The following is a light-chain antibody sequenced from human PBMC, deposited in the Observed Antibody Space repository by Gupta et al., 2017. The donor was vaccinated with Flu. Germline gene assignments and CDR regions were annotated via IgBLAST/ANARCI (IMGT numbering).Light chain of an antibody. J-gene: IGKJ4*01. CDR3: QQYDSVPLT. Sequence: DIQMTQPPPSLSAFIGDRVTITCQASQDIHIYLNWYQQKPGKAPTLLVYDASNLETGVPSRFSGSGSGTHFSLTITSLQPQDVATYFCQQYDSVPLTFGGGTKVEVK. CDR1: QDIHIY. CDR2: DAS. V-gene: IGKV1-33*01.